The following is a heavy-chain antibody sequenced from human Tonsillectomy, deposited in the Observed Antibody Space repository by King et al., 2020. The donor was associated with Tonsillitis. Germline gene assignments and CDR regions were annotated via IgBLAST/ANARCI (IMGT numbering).Heavy chain of an antibody. V-gene: IGHV4-59*01. CDR3: ARDLGYYYDSSGFDAFDI. Sequence: QLQESGPGLVKPSETLSLTCTVSGGSISSYYWSWIRQPPGKGLEWIGYIYHSGSTNYNPSLKSRVTISVDTSKNQFSLKLSSVTAADTAVYYCARDLGYYYDSSGFDAFDIWGQGTMVTVSS. CDR1: GGSISSYY. CDR2: IYHSGST. D-gene: IGHD3-22*01. J-gene: IGHJ3*02.